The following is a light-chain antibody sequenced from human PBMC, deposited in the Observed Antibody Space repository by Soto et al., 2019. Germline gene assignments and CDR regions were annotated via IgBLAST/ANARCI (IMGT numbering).Light chain of an antibody. CDR3: QQPYTFPLT. J-gene: IGKJ3*01. V-gene: IGKV1-12*01. CDR1: ESIAGW. CDR2: AAS. Sequence: IQMTQSPSSMSASVGDTVTITCRASESIAGWLAWYQQKPGEAPKLLIYAASTLQSGVPSRFSGSGYWTDFTLTINGLQPEDFATYYCQQPYTFPLTFGPGTKVDI.